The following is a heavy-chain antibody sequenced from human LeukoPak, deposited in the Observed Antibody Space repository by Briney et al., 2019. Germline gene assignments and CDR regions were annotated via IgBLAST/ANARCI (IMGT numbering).Heavy chain of an antibody. CDR1: GASISSYY. V-gene: IGHV4-59*01. CDR2: IYYSGST. CDR3: ARAKDCGGDCYPFDY. J-gene: IGHJ4*02. Sequence: SETLSLTCTVSGASISSYYWSWIRQPPGKGLEWIGYIYYSGSTNYNPSLKSRVTTSVDTSKNQFSLKLSSVTAADTAVYYCARAKDCGGDCYPFDYWGQGTLVTVSS. D-gene: IGHD2-21*02.